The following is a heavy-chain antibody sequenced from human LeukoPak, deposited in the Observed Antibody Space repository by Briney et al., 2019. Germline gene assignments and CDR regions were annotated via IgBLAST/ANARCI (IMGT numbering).Heavy chain of an antibody. CDR3: ARDQIAAALFDY. CDR2: ISYDGSNK. Sequence: GGSLRLSCAASGFTFSSYAMHWVRQAPGKGLEWVAVISYDGSNKYYADSVKGRFTISGDNSKNTLYLQMNSLRAEDTAVYYCARDQIAAALFDYWGQGTLVTVSS. D-gene: IGHD6-13*01. CDR1: GFTFSSYA. J-gene: IGHJ4*02. V-gene: IGHV3-30*04.